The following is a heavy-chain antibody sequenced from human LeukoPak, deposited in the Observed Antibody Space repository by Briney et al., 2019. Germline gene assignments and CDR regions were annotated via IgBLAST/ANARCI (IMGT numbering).Heavy chain of an antibody. V-gene: IGHV1-2*02. D-gene: IGHD1-26*01. CDR3: ARDRDSGSYYDFDY. CDR2: INPNSGGT. CDR1: GYTFTGYY. J-gene: IGHJ4*02. Sequence: GASVKVSCTASGYTFTGYYMHWVRQAPGQGLEWMGWINPNSGGTNYAQKFQGRVTMTRDTSISTAYMELSRLRSDDTAVYYCARDRDSGSYYDFDYWGQGTLVTVSS.